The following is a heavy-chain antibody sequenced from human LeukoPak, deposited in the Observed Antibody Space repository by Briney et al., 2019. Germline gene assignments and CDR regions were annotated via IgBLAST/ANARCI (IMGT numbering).Heavy chain of an antibody. V-gene: IGHV4-34*01. CDR2: INHSGST. CDR3: ASISWGDY. Sequence: SETLSLTCAVYGGSFSGYYWSWIRQPPGKGLEWIGEINHSGSTNYNPSLKSRVTISVDTSKNQFSLKLSSETAADTAVYYCASISWGDYWGQGTLVTVSS. D-gene: IGHD3-16*01. CDR1: GGSFSGYY. J-gene: IGHJ4*02.